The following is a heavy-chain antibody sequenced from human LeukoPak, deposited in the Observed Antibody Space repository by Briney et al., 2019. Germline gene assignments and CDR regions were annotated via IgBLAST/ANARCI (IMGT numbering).Heavy chain of an antibody. Sequence: GGSLRLSCAASGFTFGSYGMHWVRQAPGKGLEWVAVIWYDGSNKYYADSVKGRFTISRDNSKNTLYLQMNSLRAEDTAVYYCARDQAGTDFYYYYYMDVWGKGTTVTVSS. D-gene: IGHD6-19*01. CDR2: IWYDGSNK. CDR1: GFTFGSYG. CDR3: ARDQAGTDFYYYYYMDV. J-gene: IGHJ6*03. V-gene: IGHV3-33*01.